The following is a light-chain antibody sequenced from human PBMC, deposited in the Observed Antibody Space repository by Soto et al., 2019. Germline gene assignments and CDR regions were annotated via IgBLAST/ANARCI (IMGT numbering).Light chain of an antibody. CDR2: EAS. CDR1: STDFVSYNR. J-gene: IGLJ1*01. Sequence: QSALTQPPSVSGSPGQSVNISFTGTSTDFVSYNRVSWYQQPPGTAPKLIIYEASNRPSGVPDRFSGSKSGNTASLTISGLQSADEADYYCSLYTSENTYVFGTGTKLTVL. V-gene: IGLV2-18*01. CDR3: SLYTSENTYV.